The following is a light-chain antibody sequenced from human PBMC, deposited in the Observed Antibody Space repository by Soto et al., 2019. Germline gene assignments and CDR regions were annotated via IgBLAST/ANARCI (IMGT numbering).Light chain of an antibody. CDR2: DAS. V-gene: IGKV1-5*01. CDR3: HQYSTYAT. Sequence: DNPMTPSPATLSSYVGDIVTITCRASQSIGSWLAWYQQISGRAPNLLIYDASSLQSGVPSRFSGSGSGTEFTLTISSLQPDDFATYYCHQYSTYATFGQGTKVDIK. J-gene: IGKJ1*01. CDR1: QSIGSW.